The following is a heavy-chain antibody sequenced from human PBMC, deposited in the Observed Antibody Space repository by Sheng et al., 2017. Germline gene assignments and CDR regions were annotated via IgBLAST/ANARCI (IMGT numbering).Heavy chain of an antibody. V-gene: IGHV4-59*01. D-gene: IGHD2-2*01. CDR1: GGSISSYY. CDR3: ARGGYCSSTSCQIRGWFDP. J-gene: IGHJ5*02. CDR2: IYYSGST. Sequence: QVQLQESGPGLVKPSETLSLTCTVSGGSISSYYWSWIRQPPGKGLEWIGYIYYSGSTNYNPSLKSRVTISVDTSKNQFSLKLSSVTAADTAVYYCARGGYCSSTSCQIRGWFDPWGQGTLVTVSS.